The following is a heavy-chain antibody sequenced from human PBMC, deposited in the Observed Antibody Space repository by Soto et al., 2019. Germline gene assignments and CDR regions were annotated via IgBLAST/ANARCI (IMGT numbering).Heavy chain of an antibody. Sequence: ASVKVSCKASGYSFTSYGISWVRRAPGQGLDWMGWITTYNGNTKYAQDLQGRVTMTTDTSTSTAYMELRSLRSDDTAVYYCARFSGGVYNTYYFYYCMDVWGQGTTVTVSS. CDR3: ARFSGGVYNTYYFYYCMDV. CDR2: ITTYNGNT. J-gene: IGHJ6*02. CDR1: GYSFTSYG. V-gene: IGHV1-18*04. D-gene: IGHD2-15*01.